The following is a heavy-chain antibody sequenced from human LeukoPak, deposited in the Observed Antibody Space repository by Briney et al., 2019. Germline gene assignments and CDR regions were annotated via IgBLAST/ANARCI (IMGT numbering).Heavy chain of an antibody. D-gene: IGHD2-2*01. CDR2: ISSSGSTI. V-gene: IGHV3-11*01. CDR3: ARAVCSSTSCPQEYNWFDP. CDR1: GFTFSDYY. Sequence: GGSLRLSCAASGFTFSDYYMSRIRQAPGKGLEWVSYISSSGSTIYYADSVKGRFTISRDNAKNTLYLQMNSLRAEDKAVYYCARAVCSSTSCPQEYNWFDPWGQGTLVTVSS. J-gene: IGHJ5*02.